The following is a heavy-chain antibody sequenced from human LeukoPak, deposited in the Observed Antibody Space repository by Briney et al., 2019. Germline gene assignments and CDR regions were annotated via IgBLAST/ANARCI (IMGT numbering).Heavy chain of an antibody. CDR2: ISSSSSYT. V-gene: IGHV3-11*05. Sequence: KPGGSLRPSCAASGFTFSDYYMSWIRQAPGKGLEWVSYISSSSSYTNYADSVKGRFTISRDNAKNSLYLQMNSLRAEDTAVYYCARDTNHRGLWFGESPGWFDPWGQGTLVTVSS. CDR1: GFTFSDYY. CDR3: ARDTNHRGLWFGESPGWFDP. J-gene: IGHJ5*02. D-gene: IGHD3-10*01.